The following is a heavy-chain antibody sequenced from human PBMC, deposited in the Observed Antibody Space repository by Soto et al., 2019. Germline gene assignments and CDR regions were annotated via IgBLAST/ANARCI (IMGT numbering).Heavy chain of an antibody. CDR2: ISYDGSNK. D-gene: IGHD2-2*01. CDR1: GFTFSSYG. J-gene: IGHJ6*03. V-gene: IGHV3-30*18. CDR3: AKDPADCSSTSCYPHDYYYYYMDV. Sequence: ESGGGVVQPGRSLRLSCAASGFTFSSYGMHWVRQAPGKGLEWVAVISYDGSNKYYADSVKGRFTISRDNPKNTLYLQMNSLRAEDTAVYYCAKDPADCSSTSCYPHDYYYYYMDVWGKGTTVTVSS.